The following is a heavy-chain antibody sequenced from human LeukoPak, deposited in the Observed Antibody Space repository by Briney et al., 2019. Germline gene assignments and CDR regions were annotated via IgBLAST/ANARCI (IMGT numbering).Heavy chain of an antibody. V-gene: IGHV1-2*04. CDR1: GYTFTGYY. CDR2: INPNSGGT. Sequence: EASVKVSCKASGYTFTGYYMHWVRQAPGQGLEWMGWINPNSGGTNYAQKLQGWVTMTRDTSISTAYMELSRLRSDDTAVYYCATLGGSGSFDYWGQGTLVTVSS. D-gene: IGHD3-10*01. J-gene: IGHJ4*02. CDR3: ATLGGSGSFDY.